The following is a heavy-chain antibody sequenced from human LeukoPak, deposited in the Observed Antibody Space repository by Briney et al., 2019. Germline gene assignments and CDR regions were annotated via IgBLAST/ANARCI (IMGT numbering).Heavy chain of an antibody. CDR2: ICYGDSNK. CDR1: GFTFSSYG. CDR3: AKHSLKTEYSGGRIWDC. Sequence: GRSLRLSCEASGFTFSSYGMHRVRQAPGKGLEWVAAICYGDSNKYYANSVKRRFTISRDNSKNTLYLQMNSLRAEDTAVYYCAKHSLKTEYSGGRIWDCWGQGTLVTVSS. J-gene: IGHJ4*02. D-gene: IGHD6-19*01. V-gene: IGHV3-33*06.